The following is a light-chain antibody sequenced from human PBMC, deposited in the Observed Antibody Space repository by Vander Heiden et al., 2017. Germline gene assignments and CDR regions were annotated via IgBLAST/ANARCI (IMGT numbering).Light chain of an antibody. V-gene: IGLV1-51*01. CDR3: GTWDSSLSVVV. Sequence: SLFTLPPSLSAASAQRVTLSCSGSTSNIEGNSVSWYQQVPGTVPKLLINDNDKRPSGIPDRFSGSKSATSATLVITGLQTGDEANYYCGTWDSSLSVVVFGGETRLTVL. CDR1: TSNIEGNS. CDR2: DND. J-gene: IGLJ3*02.